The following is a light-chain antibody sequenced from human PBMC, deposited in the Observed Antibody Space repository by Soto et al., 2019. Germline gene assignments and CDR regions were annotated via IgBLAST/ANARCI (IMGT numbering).Light chain of an antibody. Sequence: IGMTQSAFTLSMSPGERATLSCRASQSLNRDLAWYQQKPGQSPRLLIFGASIRATGIPARFSGSGSGTEFTLTIGSLQSEDCALYYCQQYNNWPGTFGQGTKVDNK. V-gene: IGKV3-15*01. CDR1: QSLNRD. CDR3: QQYNNWPGT. CDR2: GAS. J-gene: IGKJ1*01.